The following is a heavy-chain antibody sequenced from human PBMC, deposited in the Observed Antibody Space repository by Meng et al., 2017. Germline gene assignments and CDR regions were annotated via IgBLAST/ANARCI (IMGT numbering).Heavy chain of an antibody. D-gene: IGHD2-21*01. Sequence: ASVKASCKPSGYTFTAYYIHWVRQAPGQGLEWMGHINPDTGDTLYAQKFQGRVSMTGDTSISTAYVELSGLRSDDTAVYYCARDENISLGKLFGDYWGQGTLVTVSS. CDR2: INPDTGDT. J-gene: IGHJ4*02. CDR1: GYTFTAYY. CDR3: ARDENISLGKLFGDY. V-gene: IGHV1-2*06.